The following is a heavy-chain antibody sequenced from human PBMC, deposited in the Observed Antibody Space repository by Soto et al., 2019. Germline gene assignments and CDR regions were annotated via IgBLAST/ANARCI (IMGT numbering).Heavy chain of an antibody. CDR2: ISAYNGNT. CDR1: GYTFTGYG. CDR3: ARAYYDFWSGYYAYYYGMDV. J-gene: IGHJ6*02. D-gene: IGHD3-3*01. Sequence: QVQLVQSGAEVKKPGASVKVSCKASGYTFTGYGISWVRQAPGQGLEWMGWISAYNGNTNYAQKLQGRVTMTTDTSTSTAYMELRSLRSDDTAVYYCARAYYDFWSGYYAYYYGMDVWGQGTTVTVSS. V-gene: IGHV1-18*01.